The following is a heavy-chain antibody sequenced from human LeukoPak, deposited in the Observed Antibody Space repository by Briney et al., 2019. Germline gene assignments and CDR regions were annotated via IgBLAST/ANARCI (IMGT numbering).Heavy chain of an antibody. Sequence: SETLSLTCAVYGGSFSGYYWSWIRQPPGKGLEWIGEINHSGSTNYNPSLKSRVTISVDTSKDQFSLKLSSVTAADTAVYYCARWASRYYYDSSGSARRYYYYYGMDVWGQGTTVTVSS. CDR1: GGSFSGYY. CDR3: ARWASRYYYDSSGSARRYYYYYGMDV. V-gene: IGHV4-34*01. J-gene: IGHJ6*02. CDR2: INHSGST. D-gene: IGHD3-22*01.